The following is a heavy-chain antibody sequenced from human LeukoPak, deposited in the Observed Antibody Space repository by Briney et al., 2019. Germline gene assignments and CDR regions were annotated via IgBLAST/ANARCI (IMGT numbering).Heavy chain of an antibody. Sequence: PSETLSLTCAVYGGSFSGYYWTWFRQSPGKGLEWIGEINHGGSTKYHPSLKSRADTSVDTSKKQFYLKLSSVTAADTAVYYCARGGLSSNYFGYWGQGTLVTVSS. J-gene: IGHJ4*02. V-gene: IGHV4-34*01. CDR1: GGSFSGYY. D-gene: IGHD4-11*01. CDR3: ARGGLSSNYFGY. CDR2: INHGGST.